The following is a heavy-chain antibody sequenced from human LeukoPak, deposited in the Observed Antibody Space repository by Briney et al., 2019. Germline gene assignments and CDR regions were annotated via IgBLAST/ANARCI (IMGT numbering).Heavy chain of an antibody. CDR1: GFTFSSYW. Sequence: QPGGSLRLSCAASGFTFSSYWMSWVRQAPGKGLEWVANIKQDGSEKYYVDSVKGRFTISRDNAKNSLYLQMNSLRAEDTAVYYCARDTRTMVRGVIILDYYYYYMDVWGKGTTVTVSS. V-gene: IGHV3-7*01. D-gene: IGHD3-10*01. CDR3: ARDTRTMVRGVIILDYYYYYMDV. CDR2: IKQDGSEK. J-gene: IGHJ6*03.